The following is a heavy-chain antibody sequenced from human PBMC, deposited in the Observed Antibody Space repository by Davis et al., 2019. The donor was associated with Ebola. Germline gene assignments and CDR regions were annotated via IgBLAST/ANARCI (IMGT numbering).Heavy chain of an antibody. CDR3: ARGATVTYGSGSFLGWFDP. J-gene: IGHJ5*02. D-gene: IGHD3-10*01. CDR1: GYRFTSYW. Sequence: GESLKISCQASGYRFTSYWIAWVRQKPGKGLEWMGIVYPGDSETRYSPSFQGQVTLSADKSINTAYLHWSSLKASDTAMYYCARGATVTYGSGSFLGWFDPWGQGTLVTVSS. CDR2: VYPGDSET. V-gene: IGHV5-51*01.